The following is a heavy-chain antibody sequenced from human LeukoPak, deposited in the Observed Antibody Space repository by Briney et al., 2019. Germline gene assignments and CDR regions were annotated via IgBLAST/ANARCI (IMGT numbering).Heavy chain of an antibody. CDR2: INTNTGNP. D-gene: IGHD6-13*01. CDR3: ARALHGSSSWYEQPRLSPFDY. J-gene: IGHJ4*02. Sequence: ASVKVSCKASGYTFTSYAMNWVRQAPGQGLEWMGWINTNTGNPTYAQGFTGRFVFSLDTSVSTAYLQISSLKAEDTAVYYCARALHGSSSWYEQPRLSPFDYRGQGTLVTVSS. CDR1: GYTFTSYA. V-gene: IGHV7-4-1*02.